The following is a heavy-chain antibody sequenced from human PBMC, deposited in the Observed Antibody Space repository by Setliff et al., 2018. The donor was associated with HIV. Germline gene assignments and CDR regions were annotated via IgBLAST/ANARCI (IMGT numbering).Heavy chain of an antibody. CDR1: GYTSTSYD. J-gene: IGHJ6*02. Sequence: ASVKVSCKASGYTSTSYDINWVRQATGQGLEWMGWMNPNSGNTGYAQKLQGRVTMTSDRSTTTAYMELKNLTSDDTAVYYCARGPAGESYGMDVWGQGTTVTVSS. CDR3: ARGPAGESYGMDV. V-gene: IGHV1-8*02. D-gene: IGHD3-10*01. CDR2: MNPNSGNT.